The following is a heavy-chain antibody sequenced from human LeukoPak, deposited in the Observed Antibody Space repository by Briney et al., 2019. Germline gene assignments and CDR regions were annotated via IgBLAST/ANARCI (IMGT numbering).Heavy chain of an antibody. CDR1: GFTFSSYS. D-gene: IGHD2-2*01. J-gene: IGHJ4*02. Sequence: GGSLRLSCAASGFTFSSYSMNWVRQAPGKGLEWVSSISSSSSHIYYADSVKGRFTISRDNAKNSLYLQMNSLRAEDTAVYYCARDGRDCSSSSCYLDYWGQGTLVTVSP. V-gene: IGHV3-21*01. CDR2: ISSSSSHI. CDR3: ARDGRDCSSSSCYLDY.